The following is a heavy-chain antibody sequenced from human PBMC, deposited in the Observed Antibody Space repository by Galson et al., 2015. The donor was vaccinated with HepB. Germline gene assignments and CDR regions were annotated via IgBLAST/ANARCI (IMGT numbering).Heavy chain of an antibody. V-gene: IGHV1-24*01. CDR1: GYTLTELS. CDR3: ATEGRYSSSWYRERYWYFDL. D-gene: IGHD6-13*01. J-gene: IGHJ2*01. CDR2: FDPEDGET. Sequence: SVKVSCKVSGYTLTELSMHWVRQAPGKGLEWMGGFDPEDGETIYAQKFQGRVTMTEDTSTDTAYMELSSLRSEDTAVYYCATEGRYSSSWYRERYWYFDLWGRGTLVTVSS.